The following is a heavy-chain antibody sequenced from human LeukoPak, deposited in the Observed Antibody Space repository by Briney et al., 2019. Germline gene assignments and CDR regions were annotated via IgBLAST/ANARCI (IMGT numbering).Heavy chain of an antibody. J-gene: IGHJ4*02. CDR1: GYTFTGYY. D-gene: IGHD2-2*01. CDR3: ARDVVVVPATHGNFDY. V-gene: IGHV1-2*02. CDR2: INPNSGGT. Sequence: GASVKVSCKASGYTFTGYYMHWVRQAPGQGLEWMGWINPNSGGTNYAQKFQGRVTMTRDTSISTAYMELRSLRSDDTAVYYCARDVVVVPATHGNFDYWGQGTLVTVSS.